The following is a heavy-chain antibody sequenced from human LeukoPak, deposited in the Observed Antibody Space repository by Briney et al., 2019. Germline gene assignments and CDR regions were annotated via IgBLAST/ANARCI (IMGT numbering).Heavy chain of an antibody. V-gene: IGHV3-30*18. J-gene: IGHJ4*02. CDR3: AKDRSYGSETYYFDY. D-gene: IGHD3-10*01. Sequence: PGRSLRLSCAASGFTFSSYGMHWVRQAPGKGLEWVAVISYDGSNKYYADSVKGRFTISRDNSKNTLYLQMNSLRAEDTAVYYCAKDRSYGSETYYFDYWGQGTLVTVSP. CDR2: ISYDGSNK. CDR1: GFTFSSYG.